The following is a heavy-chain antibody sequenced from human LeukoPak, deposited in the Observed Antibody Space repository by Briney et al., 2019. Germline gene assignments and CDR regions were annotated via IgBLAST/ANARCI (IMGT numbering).Heavy chain of an antibody. V-gene: IGHV3-53*01. CDR2: IYSGGST. Sequence: GGSLRLSCAASGFTVSSNYMSWVRQAPGKGLKWVSVIYSGGSTYYADSVKGRFTISRDNSKNTLYLQMNSLRAEDTAVYYCARVRMGQQLAPPANYYMDVWGKGTTVTVSS. CDR1: GFTVSSNY. D-gene: IGHD6-13*01. CDR3: ARVRMGQQLAPPANYYMDV. J-gene: IGHJ6*03.